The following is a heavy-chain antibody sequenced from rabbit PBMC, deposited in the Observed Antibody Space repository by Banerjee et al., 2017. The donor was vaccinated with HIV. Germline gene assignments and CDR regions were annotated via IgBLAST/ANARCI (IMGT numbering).Heavy chain of an antibody. Sequence: QEQLEESGGDLVKPEGSLTLTCTASGFSFSSSYWICWIRQAPGKGLEWIACIDAGSNGNTYYASWAKGRFTISKTSSTTVTLQMTSLTAADTATYFCARDLAGVVGWNLNLWGQGTLVTVS. CDR3: ARDLAGVVGWNLNL. CDR2: IDAGSNGNT. CDR1: GFSFSSSYW. J-gene: IGHJ4*01. V-gene: IGHV1S45*01. D-gene: IGHD4-1*01.